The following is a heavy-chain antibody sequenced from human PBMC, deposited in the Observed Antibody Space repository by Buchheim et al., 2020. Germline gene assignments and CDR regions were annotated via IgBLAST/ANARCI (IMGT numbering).Heavy chain of an antibody. CDR1: VGSFSGYY. Sequence: QVQLQQWGAGLLKPSETLSLTCAVYVGSFSGYYWSWIRQPPGKGLEWIGEINHSGTTNYNPSLKSRVTISVDTSKNQFSLKLSSVTAADTAVYYCARVHNDHGDYEGVDYWGQGTL. D-gene: IGHD4-17*01. CDR2: INHSGTT. CDR3: ARVHNDHGDYEGVDY. V-gene: IGHV4-34*01. J-gene: IGHJ4*02.